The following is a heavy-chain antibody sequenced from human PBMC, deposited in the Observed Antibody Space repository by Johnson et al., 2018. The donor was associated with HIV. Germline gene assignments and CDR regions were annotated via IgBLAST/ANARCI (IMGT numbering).Heavy chain of an antibody. V-gene: IGHV3-13*01. CDR1: ESTFSSYD. CDR3: ARSWELGETAFDI. J-gene: IGHJ3*02. D-gene: IGHD1-26*01. CDR2: IGTAGDT. Sequence: MHLVESGGGLVKPGGSLRLSCAASESTFSSYDMHWVRQATGKGLEWVSTIGTAGDTYYPGSVKGRFTISRDNSKNTLYLQRSSLRAEDTAVYYCARSWELGETAFDIWGQGTMVTVSS.